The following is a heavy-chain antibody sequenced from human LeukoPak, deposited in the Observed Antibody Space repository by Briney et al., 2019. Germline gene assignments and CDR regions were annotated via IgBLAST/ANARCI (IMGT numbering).Heavy chain of an antibody. V-gene: IGHV4-61*02. CDR1: GGSISSGSYY. Sequence: SETLSLTCTVSGGSISSGSYYWSWIRQPAGKGLEWIGRIYTTGSTNYNPSLKSRVTISVDTSKNQFSLKLSSVTAADTAVYYCARSPLSSGGYNWFDP. CDR2: IYTTGST. J-gene: IGHJ5*02. CDR3: ARSPLSSGGYNWFDP. D-gene: IGHD6-6*01.